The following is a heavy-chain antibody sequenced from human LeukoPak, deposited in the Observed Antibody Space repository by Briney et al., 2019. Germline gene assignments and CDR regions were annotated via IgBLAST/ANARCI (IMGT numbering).Heavy chain of an antibody. J-gene: IGHJ4*02. V-gene: IGHV3-30-3*01. D-gene: IGHD4-11*01. CDR3: ARAPYLYSNHFDY. CDR1: GFTFSSYA. Sequence: GGSLRLSCAASGFTFSSYAMPWVRQAPGKGLEWVAVISYDGSNKYYADSVKGRFTISRDNSKNTLYLQMNSLRAEDTAVYYCARAPYLYSNHFDYWGQGTLVTVSS. CDR2: ISYDGSNK.